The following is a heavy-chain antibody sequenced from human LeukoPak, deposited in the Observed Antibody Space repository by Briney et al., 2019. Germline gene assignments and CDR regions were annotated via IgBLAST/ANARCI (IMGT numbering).Heavy chain of an antibody. CDR2: ITNKGDST. V-gene: IGHV3-64D*06. CDR3: VKGAYDSLYSYGTF. D-gene: IGHD5-18*01. J-gene: IGHJ4*02. Sequence: GGSLRLSCSASGFTFSSYGMYWVRQAPGKGLEYISAITNKGDSTNYADSVKGRFTISRDNSKNTLYLQMSSLRTDDTAVYYCVKGAYDSLYSYGTFWGRGTLVTVSS. CDR1: GFTFSSYG.